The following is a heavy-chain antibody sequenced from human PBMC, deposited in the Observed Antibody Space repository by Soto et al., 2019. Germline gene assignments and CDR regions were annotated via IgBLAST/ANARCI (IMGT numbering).Heavy chain of an antibody. CDR3: ARTTIFGVVINPIHHFDF. CDR2: IYWDDDK. Sequence: QITLKESGPTLVNPTQTLTLTCTFSGFSLSTSGVGAGWIRQPPGKALEWLALIYWDDDKRYSPSLKSRLTITKDTSKNQVVLTMTNMDPVDTATYYCARTTIFGVVINPIHHFDFWGQGTLVTVSS. CDR1: GFSLSTSGVG. J-gene: IGHJ4*02. V-gene: IGHV2-5*02. D-gene: IGHD3-3*01.